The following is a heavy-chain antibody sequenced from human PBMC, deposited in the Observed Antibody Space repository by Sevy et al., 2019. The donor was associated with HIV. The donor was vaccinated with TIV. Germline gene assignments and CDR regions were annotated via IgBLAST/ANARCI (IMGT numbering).Heavy chain of an antibody. Sequence: GGSLRLSCAASGFTFSTYWMSWVRQAPGKGLEWVATMNQGGSEKYYVDSVKGRFTISRDNAQNSLYLQMNSLRAEDTAVYYCVGEGVGGFSYSLDCWGQGTLVTVSS. CDR3: VGEGVGGFSYSLDC. CDR1: GFTFSTYW. D-gene: IGHD5-18*01. V-gene: IGHV3-7*01. J-gene: IGHJ4*02. CDR2: MNQGGSEK.